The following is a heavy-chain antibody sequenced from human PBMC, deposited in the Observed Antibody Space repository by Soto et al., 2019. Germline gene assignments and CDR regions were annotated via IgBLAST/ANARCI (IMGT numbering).Heavy chain of an antibody. CDR3: ARERAVGYCSAGSCYSPDY. V-gene: IGHV1-69*13. D-gene: IGHD2-15*01. Sequence: GASVKVSCKASGGTFSSYAISWVRQAPGQGLEWMGGIIPIFGTANYAQKFQGRVTITADESTSTAYMELSSLRSEDTAVYYCARERAVGYCSAGSCYSPDYWGQGTLVTVSS. J-gene: IGHJ4*02. CDR2: IIPIFGTA. CDR1: GGTFSSYA.